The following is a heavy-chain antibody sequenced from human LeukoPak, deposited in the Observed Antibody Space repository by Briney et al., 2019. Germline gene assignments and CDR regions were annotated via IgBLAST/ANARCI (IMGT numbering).Heavy chain of an antibody. D-gene: IGHD5-12*01. CDR1: GFTSNYW. CDR2: ISGDGSTI. V-gene: IGHV3-74*01. CDR3: TRGYSGYGNFDC. Sequence: GGSLRLSCAAIGFTSNYWMHWVRQAPGKGLVWVSRISGDGSTIFYADSVKGRFTISRDNSKNTLYLQMNSLRAEDTAVYYCTRGYSGYGNFDCWGQGTLVTVSS. J-gene: IGHJ4*02.